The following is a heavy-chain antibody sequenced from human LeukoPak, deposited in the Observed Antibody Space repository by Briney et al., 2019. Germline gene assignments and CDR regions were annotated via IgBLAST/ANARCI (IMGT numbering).Heavy chain of an antibody. CDR3: AKDASPSRYSGYYQNWFDP. D-gene: IGHD3-22*01. CDR2: ISGSGGST. Sequence: PGGSLRLSCAASGFTFSSYAMSWVRQAPGKGLEWVSAISGSGGSTYYADSVKGRFTISRDNSKNTLYLQMNSLRAEDTAVYYCAKDASPSRYSGYYQNWFDPWGQGTLVTVSS. V-gene: IGHV3-23*01. CDR1: GFTFSSYA. J-gene: IGHJ5*02.